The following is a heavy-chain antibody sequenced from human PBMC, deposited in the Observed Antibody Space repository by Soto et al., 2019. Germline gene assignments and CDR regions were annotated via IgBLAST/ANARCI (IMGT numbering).Heavy chain of an antibody. V-gene: IGHV4-38-2*01. J-gene: IGHJ4*02. D-gene: IGHD7-27*01. CDR3: ARAPGDLVHYFDY. CDR1: AYSITSDYH. CDR2: IHHSGST. Sequence: PSETLSLTCAVSAYSITSDYHWGWIRQPPGKGPEWIASIHHSGSTFYNPSLKSRVTISVDTSKNQFSLELSSVTAADTAVFYCARAPGDLVHYFDYWGQGTLVTVSS.